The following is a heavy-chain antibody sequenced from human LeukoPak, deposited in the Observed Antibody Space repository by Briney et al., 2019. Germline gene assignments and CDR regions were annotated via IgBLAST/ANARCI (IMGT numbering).Heavy chain of an antibody. D-gene: IGHD1-26*01. CDR3: ARDGWELVLNDAFDI. Sequence: GGSLGLSCTASGFTFSSYWMHWVRQAPGKGLVWVSRINSDGSVTSYADSVKGRFTISRDNAKNTLYLQMNSLRAEDTAVYYCARDGWELVLNDAFDIWGQGKVVTVSS. CDR2: INSDGSVT. J-gene: IGHJ3*02. CDR1: GFTFSSYW. V-gene: IGHV3-74*01.